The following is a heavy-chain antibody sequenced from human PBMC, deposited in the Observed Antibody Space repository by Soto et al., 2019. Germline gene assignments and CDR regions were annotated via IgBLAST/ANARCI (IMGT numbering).Heavy chain of an antibody. D-gene: IGHD2-15*01. V-gene: IGHV1-69*06. CDR3: ATGARYFSGGSCYPDD. CDR2: IMPIFAAP. J-gene: IGHJ4*02. CDR1: GGTISTNV. Sequence: QVQLMQSGAEVKKPGSSVKVSCKASGGTISTNVISWVRQAPGQGLEWMGEIMPIFAAPNNAQKFQGRLTIPADTSTTTVYMELSSLPSEDTAVYFCATGARYFSGGSCYPDDWGQGTLVIVSS.